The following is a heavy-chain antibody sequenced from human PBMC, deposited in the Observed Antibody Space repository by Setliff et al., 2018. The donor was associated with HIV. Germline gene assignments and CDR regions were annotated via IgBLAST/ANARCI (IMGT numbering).Heavy chain of an antibody. Sequence: GGSLRLSCAASGFIFSSYAMHWVRQAPGKGLEWVAVIWFDGSNKNYADSVKGRFTISRDTSQNTLYLQMAGLRVEDAAVYYCVKGAPDYDTNPFYYYFYMHVWGKGTTVTVSS. V-gene: IGHV3-33*03. CDR2: IWFDGSNK. D-gene: IGHD4-17*01. CDR1: GFIFSSYA. CDR3: VKGAPDYDTNPFYYYFYMHV. J-gene: IGHJ6*03.